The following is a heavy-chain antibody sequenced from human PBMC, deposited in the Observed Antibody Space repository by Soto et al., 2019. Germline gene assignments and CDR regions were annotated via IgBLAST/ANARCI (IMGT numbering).Heavy chain of an antibody. CDR3: ARSRYSSSWYPVDY. CDR2: INPNSGGT. J-gene: IGHJ4*02. D-gene: IGHD6-13*01. V-gene: IGHV1-2*02. CDR1: GYTCTGYY. Sequence: SVKVSCKASGYTCTGYYMHWVRQAPGQGLEWMGWINPNSGGTNYAQKFQGRVTMTRDTSISTAYMELSRLRSADTAVYYCARSRYSSSWYPVDYWGQGTLVTVSS.